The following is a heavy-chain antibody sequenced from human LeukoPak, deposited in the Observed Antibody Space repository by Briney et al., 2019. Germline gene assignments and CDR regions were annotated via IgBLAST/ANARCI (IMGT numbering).Heavy chain of an antibody. D-gene: IGHD3-10*01. V-gene: IGHV4-34*01. CDR1: GGSFSGYY. CDR2: INHSGST. CDR3: ARSPGIPHDY. J-gene: IGHJ4*02. Sequence: SETLSLTCAVYGGSFSGYYWRWLRQPPGKGLEWIGEINHSGSTNYNPSLKSRVTISVDTSKNQFPLKLSSVTAADTAVYYCARSPGIPHDYWGQGTLVTVSS.